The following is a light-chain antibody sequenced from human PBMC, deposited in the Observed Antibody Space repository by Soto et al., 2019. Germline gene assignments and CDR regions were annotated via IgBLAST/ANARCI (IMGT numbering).Light chain of an antibody. Sequence: EIVLTQSPGTLSLSPGERAALSCRASQSMSSNYLAWYQQKPGQAPRLLIYGSSSRATDIPDRFSGSGSGTDFTLTISRLEPEDFAVYYCQQYGRSPWTFGQGTKVEIK. J-gene: IGKJ1*01. CDR3: QQYGRSPWT. V-gene: IGKV3-20*01. CDR1: QSMSSNY. CDR2: GSS.